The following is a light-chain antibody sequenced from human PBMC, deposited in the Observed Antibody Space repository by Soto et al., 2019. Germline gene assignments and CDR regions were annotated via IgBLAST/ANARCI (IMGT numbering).Light chain of an antibody. CDR3: QQYGSSPLYT. CDR1: QSVSSSY. Sequence: EIVLTQSPGALSLSPGERATLSCRASQSVSSSYLAWYQQKPGQAPRLLIYGASSRATGSPDRFSGSGSGTEFTLTINRLEPEEFAVYYCQQYGSSPLYTFGQGTKLEIK. J-gene: IGKJ2*01. CDR2: GAS. V-gene: IGKV3-20*01.